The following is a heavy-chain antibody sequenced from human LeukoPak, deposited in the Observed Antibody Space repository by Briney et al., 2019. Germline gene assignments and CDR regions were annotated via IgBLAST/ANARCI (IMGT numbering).Heavy chain of an antibody. V-gene: IGHV1-2*02. CDR2: INPNGGGT. CDR3: ARGGSGSYFSWLDP. J-gene: IGHJ5*02. Sequence: AASVKVSCKASGYTFTGYYIHWVRQAPGQGLECVGWINPNGGGTNYAQKFQGRVTMTRDTSISTAYMELSRLRSDDTAVYYCARGGSGSYFSWLDPWGQGTLVTVSS. D-gene: IGHD3-10*01. CDR1: GYTFTGYY.